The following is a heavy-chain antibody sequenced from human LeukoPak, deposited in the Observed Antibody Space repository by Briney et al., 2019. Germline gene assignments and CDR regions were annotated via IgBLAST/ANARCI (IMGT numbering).Heavy chain of an antibody. CDR2: IRHSGST. V-gene: IGHV4-34*01. CDR3: ARVKERDSSSWLSETGLDY. D-gene: IGHD6-13*01. Sequence: PSETLSLTCAVYGGSFSDYCWSWIRQPPGKGLEWIGEIRHSGSTNYNPSLKSRTTISVDSSKNQFSLNLSSVTAADTAVYYCARVKERDSSSWLSETGLDYWGQGTLVTVSS. J-gene: IGHJ4*02. CDR1: GGSFSDYC.